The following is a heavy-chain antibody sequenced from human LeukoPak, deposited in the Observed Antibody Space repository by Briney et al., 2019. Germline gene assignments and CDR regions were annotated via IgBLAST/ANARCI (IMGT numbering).Heavy chain of an antibody. CDR3: AREGGSGWACDY. D-gene: IGHD6-19*01. Sequence: GGSLRLSCAASGFTFSSYEMNWVRHAPGKGLEGVSYISSSGSTIYYADSVKGRFTISRDNAKNSLYLQMNSLRAEDTAVYYCAREGGSGWACDYWGQGTLVTVSS. CDR1: GFTFSSYE. CDR2: ISSSGSTI. J-gene: IGHJ4*02. V-gene: IGHV3-48*03.